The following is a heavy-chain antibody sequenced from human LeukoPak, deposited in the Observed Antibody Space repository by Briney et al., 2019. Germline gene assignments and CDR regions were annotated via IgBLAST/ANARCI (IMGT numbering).Heavy chain of an antibody. Sequence: GESLKISCKTSGYISTNYWLAWVRQMPGKGLEWVGIFNPRDSSTRYSPSIQGQVTFSADNSISTAYLQWSSLRASDTAIYYCARHYGSAWFAHWGQGTQVTVSS. D-gene: IGHD6-25*01. CDR1: GYISTNYW. CDR2: FNPRDSST. V-gene: IGHV5-51*01. J-gene: IGHJ5*02. CDR3: ARHYGSAWFAH.